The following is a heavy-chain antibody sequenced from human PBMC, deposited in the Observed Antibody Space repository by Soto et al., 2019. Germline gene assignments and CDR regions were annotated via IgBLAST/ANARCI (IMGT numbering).Heavy chain of an antibody. J-gene: IGHJ6*02. CDR3: AREDRDMVSAAYYYDMDV. D-gene: IGHD3-10*01. V-gene: IGHV4-31*03. Sequence: SETLSLTCTVSGGSIGSGGYYWSWIRQHPGKGLEWIGYIYYSGSTYYNPSLKSRVTISVDTSKNQFSLKLSSVTAADTALFFCAREDRDMVSAAYYYDMDVWGQGTTVTVSS. CDR1: GGSIGSGGYY. CDR2: IYYSGST.